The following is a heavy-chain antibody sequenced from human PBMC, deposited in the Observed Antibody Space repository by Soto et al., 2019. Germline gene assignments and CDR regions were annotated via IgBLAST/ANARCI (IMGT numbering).Heavy chain of an antibody. CDR2: ISYTGRT. CDR3: ARGSFSSSSSWFDP. J-gene: IGHJ5*02. Sequence: TLSLTCTVSGGSISIDANFWSFIRQLPGRGLEWIGYISYTGRTYYTPSLNSRLTISLDTSKNLFSLRLSAVTAADTAVYFCARGSFSSSSSWFDPWGQGTLVTVSS. CDR1: GGSISIDANF. V-gene: IGHV4-31*03. D-gene: IGHD6-6*01.